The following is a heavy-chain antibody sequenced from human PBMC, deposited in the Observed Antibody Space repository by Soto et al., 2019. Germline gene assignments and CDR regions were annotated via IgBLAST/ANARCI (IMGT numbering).Heavy chain of an antibody. Sequence: SVKVSCKASGGTFSSYAISWVRQDPGQGLEWMGGIIPIFGTANYAQKFQGRVTITADESTSTAYMELSSLRSEDTAVYYCARASRYYDSSGYYGSEYWGQGTLVTVSS. D-gene: IGHD3-22*01. CDR2: IIPIFGTA. J-gene: IGHJ4*02. V-gene: IGHV1-69*13. CDR1: GGTFSSYA. CDR3: ARASRYYDSSGYYGSEY.